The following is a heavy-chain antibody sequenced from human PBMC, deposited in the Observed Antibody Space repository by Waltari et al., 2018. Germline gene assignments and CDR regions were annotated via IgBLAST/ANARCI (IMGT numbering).Heavy chain of an antibody. CDR2: INPNSGGT. D-gene: IGHD6-13*01. V-gene: IGHV1-2*06. Sequence: QVQLVQSGAEVKKPRASLKVSCKASGYTFTVSHMHWVRPAPGQGLAWMGRINPNSGGTNYAQKFQGRVTMTRNTSISTAYMELSRLRSDDTAVYYCAREGETPAAGTGMFDYWGQGTLVTVSS. J-gene: IGHJ4*02. CDR1: GYTFTVSH. CDR3: AREGETPAAGTGMFDY.